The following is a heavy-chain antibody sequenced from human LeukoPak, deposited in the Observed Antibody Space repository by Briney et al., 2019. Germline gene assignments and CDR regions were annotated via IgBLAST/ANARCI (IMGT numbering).Heavy chain of an antibody. CDR3: PSVGRSGPDDAFHI. CDR1: GGSISSYY. CDR2: IYYSGST. J-gene: IGHJ3*02. Sequence: PSETLSLTCTVSGGSISSYYWSWIRQPPGKGLEWMGYIYYSGSTNYNPSLKSRGTISVDTSKTQFSLKLSSVTAADTAVYYCPSVGRSGPDDAFHIWGQGTMVRVSS. D-gene: IGHD1-26*01. V-gene: IGHV4-59*01.